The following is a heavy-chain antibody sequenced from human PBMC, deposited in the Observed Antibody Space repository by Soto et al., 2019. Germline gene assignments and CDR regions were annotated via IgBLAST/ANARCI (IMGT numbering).Heavy chain of an antibody. J-gene: IGHJ4*02. Sequence: QVQLVESGGGVVQPGRSLRLSCAASGFTFSSYAMHWVRQAPGKGLEWVAVISYDGSNKYYADSVKGRFTISRDNSKNTLYLQMNSLRAEDTAGYYCARDNRGPYYDFWSGYYPDYWGQGTLVTVSS. D-gene: IGHD3-3*01. V-gene: IGHV3-30-3*01. CDR3: ARDNRGPYYDFWSGYYPDY. CDR1: GFTFSSYA. CDR2: ISYDGSNK.